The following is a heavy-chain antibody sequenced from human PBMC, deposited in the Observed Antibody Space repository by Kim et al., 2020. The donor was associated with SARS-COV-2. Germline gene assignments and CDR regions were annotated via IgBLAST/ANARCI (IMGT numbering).Heavy chain of an antibody. J-gene: IGHJ4*02. CDR1: GYNFSSNW. D-gene: IGHD3-10*01. CDR2: IDPVDSYT. CDR3: ATGAFIRGVIMDS. Sequence: GESLKISCQGSGYNFSSNWINWVRQMPGRGLEWMGRIDPVDSYTDYSPSFQGHVSISADKSIRIAYLQWSSLRASDTAMYYCATGAFIRGVIMDSWGQGSLVTVSS. V-gene: IGHV5-10-1*01.